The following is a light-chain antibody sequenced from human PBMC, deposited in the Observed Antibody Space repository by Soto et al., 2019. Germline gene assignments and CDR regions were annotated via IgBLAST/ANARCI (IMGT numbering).Light chain of an antibody. CDR1: SSNIGAGYD. Sequence: QSVLTQTPSVSGAPGQRVTISCTGSSSNIGAGYDVHWYQQLPGTTPKLLIDANTNRPSGVPDRFSGSKSGTSASLAITGLQAEDEADYYCPSYDSSLSGSVFGGGTKVTVL. V-gene: IGLV1-40*01. J-gene: IGLJ3*02. CDR3: PSYDSSLSGSV. CDR2: ANT.